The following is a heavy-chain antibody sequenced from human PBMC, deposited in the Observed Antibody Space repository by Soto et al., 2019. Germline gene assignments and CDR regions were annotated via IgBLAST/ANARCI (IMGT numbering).Heavy chain of an antibody. Sequence: TSVKLSCKASGYTFTSYDINWVRQATGQGLEWMGWMNPNSGNTGYAQKFQGRVTMTRNTSISTAYMELSSLRSEDTAVYYCARGIAARHFRLFGLTHFVMDCCGQGSQVIVS. V-gene: IGHV1-8*01. CDR2: MNPNSGNT. J-gene: IGHJ4*03. CDR1: GYTFTSYD. CDR3: ARGIAARHFRLFGLTHFVMDC. D-gene: IGHD6-6*01.